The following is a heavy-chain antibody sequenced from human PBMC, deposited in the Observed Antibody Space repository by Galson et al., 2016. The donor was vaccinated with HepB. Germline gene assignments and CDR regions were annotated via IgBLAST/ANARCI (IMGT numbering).Heavy chain of an antibody. CDR3: ATGDYYDNRVFDN. D-gene: IGHD3-22*01. CDR2: IYHSGST. Sequence: TLSLTCTVSGASISSGGYYWTWIRQHSGKGLEWIGYIYHSGSTYCNPSLKSRITMSVDTSKNQLSLNLSSVTAADTAVYYCATGDYYDNRVFDNWGQGTLVTVSS. CDR1: GASISSGGYY. V-gene: IGHV4-31*03. J-gene: IGHJ4*02.